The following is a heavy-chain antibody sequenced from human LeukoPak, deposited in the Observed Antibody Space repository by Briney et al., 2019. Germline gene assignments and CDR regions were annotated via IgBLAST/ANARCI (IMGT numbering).Heavy chain of an antibody. V-gene: IGHV3-21*01. Sequence: PGGSLRLSCAASGLSIKSYSMTWVRQAPGKGLEWVATISSSGGYIYYADSVKGRFTISRDTVQNSLFLQLNSLRVEDTAVYNCARLRDTVTSASDYWGQGTLVTVSS. J-gene: IGHJ4*02. CDR2: ISSSGGYI. D-gene: IGHD5-18*01. CDR3: ARLRDTVTSASDY. CDR1: GLSIKSYS.